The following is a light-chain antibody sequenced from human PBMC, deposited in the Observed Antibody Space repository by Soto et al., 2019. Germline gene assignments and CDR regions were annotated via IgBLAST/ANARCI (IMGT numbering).Light chain of an antibody. CDR1: QSISNW. CDR3: QQYSTGYRT. J-gene: IGKJ1*01. V-gene: IGKV1-5*03. Sequence: DIQMTQSPSTLSASVGDRVTITCRASQSISNWLAWFQQKPGKAPKLLIYKASSLEGGVPSRFSGVGSGTEFTLTISSLQPDDFATYYCQQYSTGYRTFGQGTEVEIQ. CDR2: KAS.